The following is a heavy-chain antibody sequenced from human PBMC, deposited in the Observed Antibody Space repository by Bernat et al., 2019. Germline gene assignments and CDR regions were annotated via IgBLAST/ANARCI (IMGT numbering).Heavy chain of an antibody. V-gene: IGHV4-59*01. CDR2: IYYSGST. Sequence: QVQLQESGPGLVKPSETLSLTCTVSGGSISSYYWSWIRQPPGKGLEWIGYIYYSGSTNYNPSLKSRVTISVDTSKNQFSLKLSSVTAADTAVYYCARSITMIDVGARVSGHFDYWGQGTLVTVSS. J-gene: IGHJ4*02. CDR1: GGSISSYY. CDR3: ARSITMIDVGARVSGHFDY. D-gene: IGHD3-22*01.